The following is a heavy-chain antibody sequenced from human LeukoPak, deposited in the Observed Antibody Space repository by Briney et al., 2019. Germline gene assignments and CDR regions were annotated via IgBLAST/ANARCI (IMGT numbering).Heavy chain of an antibody. Sequence: GASVTVSCTASGYTFTGYYMHWVRQAPGQGLEWMGWINPNSGGTNYAQKFQGRVTMTRDTSISTAYMELSRLRSDDTAVYYCARLRVYCTNGVCKNGYYFDYWGQGTLVTVSS. D-gene: IGHD2-8*01. J-gene: IGHJ4*02. V-gene: IGHV1-2*02. CDR2: INPNSGGT. CDR1: GYTFTGYY. CDR3: ARLRVYCTNGVCKNGYYFDY.